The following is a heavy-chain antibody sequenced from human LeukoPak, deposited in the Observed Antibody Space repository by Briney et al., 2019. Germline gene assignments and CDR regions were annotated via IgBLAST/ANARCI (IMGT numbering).Heavy chain of an antibody. CDR1: GGSISSYY. CDR3: ARLRIPARYCSSTSCYELGY. D-gene: IGHD2-2*01. J-gene: IGHJ4*02. Sequence: SETLSLTCTVSGGSISSYYWSWIRQPPGKGLEWIGYIYYSGSTNYNPSPKSRVTISVDTSKNQFSLKLSSVTAADTAVYYCARLRIPARYCSSTSCYELGYWGQGTLVTVSS. CDR2: IYYSGST. V-gene: IGHV4-59*08.